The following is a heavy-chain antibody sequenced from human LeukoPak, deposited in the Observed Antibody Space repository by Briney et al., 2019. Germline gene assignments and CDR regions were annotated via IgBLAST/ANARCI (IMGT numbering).Heavy chain of an antibody. J-gene: IGHJ4*02. D-gene: IGHD3-22*01. CDR3: AKDQDYYDSSGYCMDY. Sequence: GGSLRLSCAASGFSFSTYGMHWVRQAPGKGLEWVAFIRYDGNNKYYVDSVKGRFSISRDNSKNTLYLQMNSLRAEDTAVYYCAKDQDYYDSSGYCMDYWGQGILVTVSS. V-gene: IGHV3-30*02. CDR2: IRYDGNNK. CDR1: GFSFSTYG.